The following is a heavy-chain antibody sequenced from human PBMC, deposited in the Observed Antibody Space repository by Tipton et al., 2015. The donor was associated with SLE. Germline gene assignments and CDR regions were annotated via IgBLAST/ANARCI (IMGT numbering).Heavy chain of an antibody. CDR3: ARGGADKWNQRIDY. Sequence: SLRLSCAASGFTFTWYWMSWVRQAPGKGLEWVSGIYWDGYSTGYADSVKGRFTISRDNARNSLYLLLSSLRAEDTALYYCARGGADKWNQRIDYWGQGTPVTVSS. D-gene: IGHD1-20*01. V-gene: IGHV3-20*04. CDR1: GFTFTWYW. CDR2: IYWDGYST. J-gene: IGHJ4*02.